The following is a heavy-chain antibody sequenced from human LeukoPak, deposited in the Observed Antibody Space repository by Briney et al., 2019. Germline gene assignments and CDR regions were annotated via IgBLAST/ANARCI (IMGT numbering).Heavy chain of an antibody. CDR2: IYYSRST. CDR3: ARVNTMVRGVRIYYYFDY. CDR1: GGSISSYY. Sequence: SETLSLTCAVSGGSISSYYWSWIRQPPGKGLEWIGYIYYSRSTNYNPSLKSRVTISVDTSKNQFSLKLSSVTAADTAVYYCARVNTMVRGVRIYYYFDYWGQGTLVTVSS. D-gene: IGHD3-10*01. V-gene: IGHV4-59*01. J-gene: IGHJ4*02.